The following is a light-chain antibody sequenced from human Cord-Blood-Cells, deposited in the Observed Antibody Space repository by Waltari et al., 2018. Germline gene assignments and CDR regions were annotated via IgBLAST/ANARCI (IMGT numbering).Light chain of an antibody. CDR2: WAS. CDR3: QQYYSTPPYS. Sequence: INCKSSQSVLYSSNNKNYLAWYQQKPGQPPKLLIYWASTRESGVPDRFSGSGSGTDFTLTISSPQAEDVAVYYCQQYYSTPPYSFGQGTKLEIK. CDR1: QSVLYSSNNKNY. V-gene: IGKV4-1*01. J-gene: IGKJ2*03.